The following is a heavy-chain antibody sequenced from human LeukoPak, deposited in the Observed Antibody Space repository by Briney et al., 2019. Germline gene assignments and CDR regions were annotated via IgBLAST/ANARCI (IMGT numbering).Heavy chain of an antibody. CDR2: INHSGRT. J-gene: IGHJ4*02. Sequence: PSVTLSLTCAVYGRSFRGYYWSWIRQPPGKGLEWIREINHSGRTNYNPSLKSRVTISVDTSKNQFSLKLSSVTAADTAVYYCASAYGSGSSIYYFDYWGQGTLVTVSS. CDR3: ASAYGSGSSIYYFDY. V-gene: IGHV4-34*01. CDR1: GRSFRGYY. D-gene: IGHD3-10*01.